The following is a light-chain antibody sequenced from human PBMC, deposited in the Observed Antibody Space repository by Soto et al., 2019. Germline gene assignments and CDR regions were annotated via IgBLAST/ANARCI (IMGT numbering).Light chain of an antibody. V-gene: IGKV3-11*01. Sequence: EIVLTQSPATLSLSPGERATLSCSASQSVSSYLAWYQQKPGQAPRLLMYDTSNRATGIPARFSGSGSGTDFTLTISSLEPEDFAFYYCQQRGNWPLTVGPGTKVDIK. CDR1: QSVSSY. CDR2: DTS. J-gene: IGKJ3*01. CDR3: QQRGNWPLT.